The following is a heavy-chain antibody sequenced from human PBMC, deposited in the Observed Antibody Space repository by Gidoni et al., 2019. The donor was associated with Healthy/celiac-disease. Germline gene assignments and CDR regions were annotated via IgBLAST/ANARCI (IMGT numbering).Heavy chain of an antibody. CDR1: GGSISSSSYY. Sequence: QLQLQESGPGLVKPSETLSLTCTVSGGSISSSSYYWGWIRQPPGKGLEWIGSIYYSGSTYYNPSLKSRVTISVDTSKNQFSLKLSSVTAADTAAYYCARFGYCSGGSCYPGDYYYGMDVWGQGTTVTVSS. D-gene: IGHD2-15*01. V-gene: IGHV4-39*01. J-gene: IGHJ6*02. CDR3: ARFGYCSGGSCYPGDYYYGMDV. CDR2: IYYSGST.